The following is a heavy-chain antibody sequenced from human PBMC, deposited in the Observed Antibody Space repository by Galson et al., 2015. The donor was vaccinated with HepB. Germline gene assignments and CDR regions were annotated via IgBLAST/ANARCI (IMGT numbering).Heavy chain of an antibody. D-gene: IGHD6-6*01. CDR2: INHSGST. Sequence: TLSLTCAVYGGSFSGYYWSWTRQPPGKGLEWIGEINHSGSTNYNPSLKSRVTISVDTSKNQFSLKLSSVTAADTAVYYCARVSGGIAARPGYYMDVWGKGTTVTVSS. J-gene: IGHJ6*03. V-gene: IGHV4-34*01. CDR3: ARVSGGIAARPGYYMDV. CDR1: GGSFSGYY.